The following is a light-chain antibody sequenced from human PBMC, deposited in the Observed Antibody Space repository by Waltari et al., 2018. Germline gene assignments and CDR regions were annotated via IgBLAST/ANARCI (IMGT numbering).Light chain of an antibody. CDR2: GAS. CDR3: QHYVRLPVT. Sequence: EIVLTQSPGTLSLSPGERATLSCRASQSVSRTLAWYQQKPGQAPRLLIYGASTRATGIPERCRGVGSGTDFSLTISRLEPEDFAVYYCQHYVRLPVTFGQGTKVEIK. CDR1: QSVSRT. J-gene: IGKJ1*01. V-gene: IGKV3-20*01.